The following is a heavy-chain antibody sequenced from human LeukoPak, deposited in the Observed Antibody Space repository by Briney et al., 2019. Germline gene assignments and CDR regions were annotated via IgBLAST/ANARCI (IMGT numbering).Heavy chain of an antibody. J-gene: IGHJ4*02. D-gene: IGHD3-22*01. CDR3: ARSGDYIKEGFDY. Sequence: SETLSLTCAVSGYSIRSGHYWGWIRQSPGKGLEWIGSINHSGITEYNPSLKSRVTLSVDTSKNQFSPQLRSVTAADRALYYCARSGDYIKEGFDYWGQGTQVTVSS. CDR2: INHSGIT. CDR1: GYSIRSGHY. V-gene: IGHV4-38-2*01.